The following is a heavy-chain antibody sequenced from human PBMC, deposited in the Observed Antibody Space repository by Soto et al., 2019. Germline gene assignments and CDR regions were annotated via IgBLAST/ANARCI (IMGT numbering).Heavy chain of an antibody. Sequence: ASVKVSCKGSGWTFSGHGIAWVRQVPGQGLEWMGGIMPTFGSATYAPKFQGRVTISADKSTSTAYMELSSLRSEDTAVYFCARGTSYYDFWSGYTNWFDPWGQGTLATVSS. CDR3: ARGTSYYDFWSGYTNWFDP. D-gene: IGHD3-3*01. CDR1: GWTFSGHG. J-gene: IGHJ5*02. CDR2: IMPTFGSA. V-gene: IGHV1-69*06.